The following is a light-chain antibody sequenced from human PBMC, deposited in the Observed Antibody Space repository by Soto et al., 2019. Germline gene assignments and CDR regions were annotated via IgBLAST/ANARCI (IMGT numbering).Light chain of an antibody. CDR3: SSYTCSSTYV. J-gene: IGLJ1*01. Sequence: QSALTQPASVSGSPGQSITISCTGTSSDVGGYNYVSWYQQHPGKAPKLMIYEVSNRPSGVSNRFSGSKSGNTASLTISRLQAEDEADYSCSSYTCSSTYVFGTGTNVTVL. CDR2: EVS. V-gene: IGLV2-14*01. CDR1: SSDVGGYNY.